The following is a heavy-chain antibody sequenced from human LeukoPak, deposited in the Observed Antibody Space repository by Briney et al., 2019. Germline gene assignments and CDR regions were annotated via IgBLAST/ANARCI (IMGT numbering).Heavy chain of an antibody. CDR3: AKVRSGSSPFDY. J-gene: IGHJ4*02. CDR2: ISWNSGSM. CDR1: GFTFDDYA. V-gene: IGHV3-9*01. D-gene: IGHD6-19*01. Sequence: GGSLRLSCAASGFTFDDYAMHWVRQAPGKGLEWVSGISWNSGSMGYADSVKGRFTISRDNAKNSLYLQMNSLRAEDTALYYCAKVRSGSSPFDYWGQGTLVTVSS.